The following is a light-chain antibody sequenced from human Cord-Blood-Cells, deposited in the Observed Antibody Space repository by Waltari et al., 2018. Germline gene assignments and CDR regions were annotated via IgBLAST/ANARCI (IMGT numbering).Light chain of an antibody. Sequence: EIVMTQSPATLSVSPGARATLSCRASQSGSSNLAWYQPKPGQAPRLLIYGASTRATGIPARFSGSGSGTEFTLTISSLQSEDFAVYYCQQYNNWPLTFGGGTKVEIK. J-gene: IGKJ4*01. V-gene: IGKV3-15*01. CDR2: GAS. CDR3: QQYNNWPLT. CDR1: QSGSSN.